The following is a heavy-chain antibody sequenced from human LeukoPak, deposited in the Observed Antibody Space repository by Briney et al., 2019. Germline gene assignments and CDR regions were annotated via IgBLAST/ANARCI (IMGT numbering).Heavy chain of an antibody. Sequence: GGSLRLSCAASGFTFSSYAMHWVRQAPGKGLEYVSAISSNGGSTYYANSVKGRFTISRDNSKNTLYLQTGSLRAEDMAVYYCARGPQYYDYVWGSYRYDPFDYWGQGTLVTVSS. CDR3: ARGPQYYDYVWGSYRYDPFDY. CDR2: ISSNGGST. CDR1: GFTFSSYA. J-gene: IGHJ4*02. V-gene: IGHV3-64*01. D-gene: IGHD3-16*02.